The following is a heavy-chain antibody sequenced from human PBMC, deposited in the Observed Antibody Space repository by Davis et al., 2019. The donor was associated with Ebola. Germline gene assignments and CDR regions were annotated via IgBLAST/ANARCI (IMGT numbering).Heavy chain of an antibody. V-gene: IGHV4-39*01. CDR2: IYNSGSI. D-gene: IGHD5-18*01. J-gene: IGHJ6*02. CDR3: ARPVSPGYTDGYYYYDMDV. Sequence: ARSLSLSCAVSAGSISSSTYYWGWIRQPPGKGLEWIGRIYNSGSIYYNPSLESRVPISVDTSKNQLSLKLTSVTATATAVYYCARPVSPGYTDGYYYYDMDVWGQGTTVTVSS. CDR1: AGSISSSTYY.